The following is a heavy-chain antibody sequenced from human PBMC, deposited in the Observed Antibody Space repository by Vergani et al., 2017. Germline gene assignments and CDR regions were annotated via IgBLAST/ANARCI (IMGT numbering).Heavy chain of an antibody. D-gene: IGHD2-15*01. CDR1: GFTFRSYA. Sequence: EVQLLESGGGLVQPGGSLRLSCAASGFTFRSYAMSWVRQAPGKGLEWVSTISGSGGSTYYADSVKGRFTISRDNSKDTLYLQMNSLRAEDTAIYYCARDSVCCSGGSCYSCGWFDPWGQGTLVTVSS. CDR2: ISGSGGST. V-gene: IGHV3-23*01. CDR3: ARDSVCCSGGSCYSCGWFDP. J-gene: IGHJ5*02.